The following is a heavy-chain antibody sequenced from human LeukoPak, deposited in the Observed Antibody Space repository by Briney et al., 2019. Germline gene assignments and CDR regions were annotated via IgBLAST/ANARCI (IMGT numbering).Heavy chain of an antibody. J-gene: IGHJ6*02. CDR3: ASPSEGSGSYMHYYYGMDV. V-gene: IGHV1-18*01. D-gene: IGHD3-10*01. CDR1: GYTFTSYG. CDR2: ISAYNGNT. Sequence: ASVKVSCKASGYTFTSYGISWVRQAPGQGLEWMGWISAYNGNTNYAQKLQGRVTMTTDTSTSTAYMELRSLRSDDTAVYYCASPSEGSGSYMHYYYGMDVWGQGTTVTVSS.